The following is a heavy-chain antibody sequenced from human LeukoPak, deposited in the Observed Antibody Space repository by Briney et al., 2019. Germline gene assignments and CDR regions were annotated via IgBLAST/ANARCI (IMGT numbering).Heavy chain of an antibody. CDR3: ASGGGGSSGWYNWFDP. V-gene: IGHV5-51*01. Sequence: GESLKISCKGSGYSFTSYWIGWVRQMPGKGLEWMGIIYPGDSDTRYSPSFQGQVTISADKSISTAYLQWSTLKASDTAMYYCASGGGGSSGWYNWFDPWGQGTLVTVSS. CDR2: IYPGDSDT. CDR1: GYSFTSYW. J-gene: IGHJ5*02. D-gene: IGHD6-19*01.